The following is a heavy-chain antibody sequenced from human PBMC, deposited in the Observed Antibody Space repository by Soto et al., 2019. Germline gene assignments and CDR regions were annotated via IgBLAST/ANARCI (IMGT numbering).Heavy chain of an antibody. J-gene: IGHJ4*02. V-gene: IGHV3-21*01. CDR2: VSKSDYT. Sequence: PGGSLRLSCEVSGSNFNNYGINWVRQAPGRGLEWVSSVSKSDYTYHSDSVKGRFTISRDSAKNSVSLQMNTLRAEDTAVYYCAREDSIIIPAVSDFWGQGTLVTVSS. D-gene: IGHD2-2*01. CDR3: AREDSIIIPAVSDF. CDR1: GSNFNNYG.